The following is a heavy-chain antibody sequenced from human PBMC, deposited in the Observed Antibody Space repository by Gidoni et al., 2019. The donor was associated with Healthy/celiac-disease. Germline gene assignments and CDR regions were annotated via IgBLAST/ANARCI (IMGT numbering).Heavy chain of an antibody. CDR3: AKDKRSATVTKRALGYFDL. D-gene: IGHD4-17*01. CDR1: VCTFRSSG. J-gene: IGHJ2*01. Sequence: QVQLVESGGGVVQPGRSLSLSCAASVCTFRSSGMHWVRRAPGKGLEWVAVISYDGSNKYYADSVKGRFTISRDNSKNTLYLQMNSLRAEDTAVYYCAKDKRSATVTKRALGYFDLWGRGTLVTVSS. CDR2: ISYDGSNK. V-gene: IGHV3-30*18.